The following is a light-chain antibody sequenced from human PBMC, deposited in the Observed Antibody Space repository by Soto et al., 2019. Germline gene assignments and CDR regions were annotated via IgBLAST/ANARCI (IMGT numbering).Light chain of an antibody. CDR1: SSNIGAGYD. Sequence: QSALTQPPSVSGAPGQRVTISCTGSSSNIGAGYDVHWYQQLPGTAPKLLIYGNSNRPSGVPDRFSGSKSGTSASLAITGLQAEDEADYYCQSYDSSLSVVFGGGTK. CDR3: QSYDSSLSVV. CDR2: GNS. J-gene: IGLJ2*01. V-gene: IGLV1-40*01.